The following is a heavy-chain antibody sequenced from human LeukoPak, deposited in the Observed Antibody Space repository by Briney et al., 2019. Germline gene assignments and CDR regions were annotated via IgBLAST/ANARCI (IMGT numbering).Heavy chain of an antibody. CDR3: ARDIRSHNGPGGYYYYYMDV. D-gene: IGHD2-8*01. V-gene: IGHV4-4*07. J-gene: IGHJ6*03. CDR1: GDSMSDSY. CDR2: IYASGST. Sequence: ETLSLTCTVSGDSMSDSYWSWIRQPAGKGLEWIGRIYASGSTNYNPSLKSRVTLSVDTSSNQFSLTLSSVTAADMAVYHCARDIRSHNGPGGYYYYYMDVWGKGTTVTVSS.